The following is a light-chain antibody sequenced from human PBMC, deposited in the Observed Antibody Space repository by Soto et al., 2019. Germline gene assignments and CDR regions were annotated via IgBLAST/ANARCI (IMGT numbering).Light chain of an antibody. J-gene: IGKJ2*01. V-gene: IGKV3-15*01. Sequence: EILMTQSPAILSVSPGERATLSCRASQSVSSNLAWYHQKPGQAPRLLIYDASTRATGIPARFSGSGSGTEFTLTISSLQSEDFAVYYCQQYNNWPPMYTFGQGTKVDIK. CDR2: DAS. CDR3: QQYNNWPPMYT. CDR1: QSVSSN.